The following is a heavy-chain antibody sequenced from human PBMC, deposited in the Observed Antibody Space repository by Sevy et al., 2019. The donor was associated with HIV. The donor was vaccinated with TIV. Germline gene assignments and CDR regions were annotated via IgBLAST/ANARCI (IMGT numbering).Heavy chain of an antibody. CDR1: GVSISSHF. V-gene: IGHV4-59*11. CDR2: FYLIGST. Sequence: SETLSLTCSVSGVSISSHFWSWIRQPPGKGLEWIGYFYLIGSTTYHPSLKSQVTISGDTSKNQFSLQLTSVTDAETAVYYCAREVHFYSSGFSAGMDDWGQGTTVTVSS. D-gene: IGHD3-10*01. J-gene: IGHJ6*02. CDR3: AREVHFYSSGFSAGMDD.